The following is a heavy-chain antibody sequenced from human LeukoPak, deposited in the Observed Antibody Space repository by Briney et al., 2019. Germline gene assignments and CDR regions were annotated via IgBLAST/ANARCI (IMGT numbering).Heavy chain of an antibody. CDR2: MNPNSGNT. CDR3: ARREGRYYYGSGSRPGWFDP. V-gene: IGHV1-8*01. D-gene: IGHD3-10*01. Sequence: ASVKVSCKASGYTFTSYDINWVRQATGQGLEWMGWMNPNSGNTGYAQKFQGRVTMTRNTSISTAYMELSSLRSEDTAVYYRARREGRYYYGSGSRPGWFDPWGQGTLVTVSS. J-gene: IGHJ5*02. CDR1: GYTFTSYD.